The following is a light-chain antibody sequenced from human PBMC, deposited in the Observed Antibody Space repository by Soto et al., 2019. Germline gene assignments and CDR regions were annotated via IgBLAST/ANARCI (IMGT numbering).Light chain of an antibody. J-gene: IGKJ4*01. CDR3: QQYGSSPLT. V-gene: IGKV3-20*01. CDR2: GAS. Sequence: ENVLTQSPGTLSLYPGERATLSCRASESVSDNYLAWYQQRSGQAPRLVIYGASSRASAVPDRFSGSGSGADFTLTISRLEPEDFAVYYCQQYGSSPLTFGGGTKVDIK. CDR1: ESVSDNY.